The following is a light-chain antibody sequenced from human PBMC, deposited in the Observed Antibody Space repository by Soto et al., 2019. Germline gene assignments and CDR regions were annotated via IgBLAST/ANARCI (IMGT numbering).Light chain of an antibody. Sequence: EIVLTQFPATLSLSPGERATLSCRASQSVSTYVAWYQQKPGQAPRLLIYDASTRATGIPARFSGGGSGTEFTLTISSLEPEDFAVYYCQQRSNWPITFGQGTRLEI. CDR3: QQRSNWPIT. CDR1: QSVSTY. V-gene: IGKV3-11*01. CDR2: DAS. J-gene: IGKJ5*01.